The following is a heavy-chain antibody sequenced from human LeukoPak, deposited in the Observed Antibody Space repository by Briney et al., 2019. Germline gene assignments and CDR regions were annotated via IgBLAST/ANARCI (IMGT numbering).Heavy chain of an antibody. V-gene: IGHV3-74*01. D-gene: IGHD1/OR15-1a*01. J-gene: IGHJ4*02. Sequence: GGSLRLSCAASGFTFSSYYMYWVRQVPEKGLVWVSRIETDGRTIAYADSVKGRFTISRDNAKNTLYLQMNSLRAEDTAVYYCVAYNWNNPDYWGQGTLVTVSS. CDR3: VAYNWNNPDY. CDR1: GFTFSSYY. CDR2: IETDGRTI.